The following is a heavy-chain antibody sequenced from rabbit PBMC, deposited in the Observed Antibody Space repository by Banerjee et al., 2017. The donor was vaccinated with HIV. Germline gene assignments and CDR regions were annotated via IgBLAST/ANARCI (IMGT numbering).Heavy chain of an antibody. Sequence: QSLEESGGDLVKPGASLTLTCTASGFSFSSGYYMCWVRQAPGKGLEWIACIYAGSSDTYYASWAKGRVTISKTSSTTVDLKMTSLTAADTATYFCARSRYAGYFGDGDVNLWGPGTLVTVS. CDR2: IYAGSSDT. V-gene: IGHV1S40*01. D-gene: IGHD7-1*01. J-gene: IGHJ4*01. CDR1: GFSFSSGYY. CDR3: ARSRYAGYFGDGDVNL.